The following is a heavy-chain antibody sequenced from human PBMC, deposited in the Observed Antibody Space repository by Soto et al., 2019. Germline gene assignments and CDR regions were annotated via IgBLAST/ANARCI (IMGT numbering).Heavy chain of an antibody. J-gene: IGHJ6*02. CDR1: GGSISSSSYY. CDR3: ATANWRAAYYYYYYSMDV. CDR2: IYYSGST. V-gene: IGHV4-39*01. D-gene: IGHD1-20*01. Sequence: SETLSLTCTVSGGSISSSSYYWGWIRQPPGKGLEWIGSIYYSGSTYYNPSLKSRVTISVDTSKNQFSLKLSSVTAADTAVYYCATANWRAAYYYYYYSMDVWGQGTTVTVSS.